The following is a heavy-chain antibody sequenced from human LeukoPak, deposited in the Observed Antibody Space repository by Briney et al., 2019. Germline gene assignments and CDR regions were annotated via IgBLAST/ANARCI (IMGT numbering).Heavy chain of an antibody. CDR3: TSTGASDGNYEYFQQ. D-gene: IGHD1-26*01. J-gene: IGHJ1*01. Sequence: PGGSLRLSCAASGFTFSNAWMKWVRQAPGKGREWVGRIKSKTDGGTTDYAAPVKGRFTISRDDSKSTLYLQMNSLRTEDTAVYYCTSTGASDGNYEYFQQWGQGTLVTVSS. CDR2: IKSKTDGGTT. V-gene: IGHV3-15*01. CDR1: GFTFSNAW.